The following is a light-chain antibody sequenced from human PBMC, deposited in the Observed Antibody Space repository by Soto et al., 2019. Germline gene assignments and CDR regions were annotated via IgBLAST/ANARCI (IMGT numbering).Light chain of an antibody. CDR2: AAS. V-gene: IGKV3-20*01. CDR3: QQKGN. Sequence: EIVLTQSPGTLSLSPGERATLSCRASRSLSSSYVVWYQQKPGQAPRLLIYAASRRATGIPDRFSGSGSATEYTLTISRLETEDFAVYYCQQKGNFGQGTKLEIK. CDR1: RSLSSSY. J-gene: IGKJ2*01.